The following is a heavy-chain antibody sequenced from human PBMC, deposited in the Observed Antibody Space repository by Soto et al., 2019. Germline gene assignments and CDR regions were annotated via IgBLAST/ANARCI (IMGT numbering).Heavy chain of an antibody. D-gene: IGHD4-17*01. V-gene: IGHV1-18*04. CDR2: ISGKNGNT. CDR1: GYSFSDFG. Sequence: QVHLVQSGGELKKPGASVKVSCKASGYSFSDFGITWVRQAPGQGLEWMGWISGKNGNTNYAQKVQGRVTLTADTSTSTAYMAMRALTSDDTATYYCARSDYYEDTGTFEYWGQGTPVTVSS. CDR3: ARSDYYEDTGTFEY. J-gene: IGHJ4*02.